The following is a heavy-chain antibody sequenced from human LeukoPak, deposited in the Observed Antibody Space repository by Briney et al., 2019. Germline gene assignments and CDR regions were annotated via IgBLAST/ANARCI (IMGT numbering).Heavy chain of an antibody. D-gene: IGHD3-22*01. Sequence: GGSLRLSCAASGLTVRNNYMSWVRQAPGKGLEWVSVVYSDGSTYYEDSVKGRFTISRDNAKNSLYLQMNSLRAEDTALYYCAKDTSGGNYFDSSGYLFEHWGQGTLVTVSS. V-gene: IGHV3-53*05. CDR2: VYSDGST. CDR1: GLTVRNNY. CDR3: AKDTSGGNYFDSSGYLFEH. J-gene: IGHJ4*02.